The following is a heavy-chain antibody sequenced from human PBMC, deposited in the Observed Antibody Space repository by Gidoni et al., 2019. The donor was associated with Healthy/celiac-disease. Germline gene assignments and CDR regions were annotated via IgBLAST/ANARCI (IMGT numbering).Heavy chain of an antibody. V-gene: IGHV3-21*01. CDR1: GFTFSSYS. CDR3: ATDIVGATGYFDY. D-gene: IGHD1-26*01. CDR2: ISSGSSNI. J-gene: IGHJ4*02. Sequence: EVQLVESGGGLVKPGGSLRLSCAASGFTFSSYSMNWVRQAPGKGLEWVSSISSGSSNIYYADTVKGRFTISRDNAKNSLYLQMNSLRAEDTAVYYCATDIVGATGYFDYWGQGTLVTVSS.